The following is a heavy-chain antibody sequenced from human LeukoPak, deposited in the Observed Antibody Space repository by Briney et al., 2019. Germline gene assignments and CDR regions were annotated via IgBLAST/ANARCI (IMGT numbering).Heavy chain of an antibody. J-gene: IGHJ4*02. Sequence: ASVKVSCKASGYTFTSYGISWVRQAPGQGLEWMGWISAYNGNTNYAQKLQGRVTMTTDTSTSTAYMELRSLRSDDTAVYCCATYCSGGSCHDYWGQGTLVTVSS. V-gene: IGHV1-18*01. CDR3: ATYCSGGSCHDY. D-gene: IGHD2-15*01. CDR1: GYTFTSYG. CDR2: ISAYNGNT.